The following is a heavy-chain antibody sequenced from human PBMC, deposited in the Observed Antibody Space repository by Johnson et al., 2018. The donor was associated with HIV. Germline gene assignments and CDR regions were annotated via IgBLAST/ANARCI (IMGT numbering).Heavy chain of an antibody. V-gene: IGHV3-30*04. CDR3: AREWDPRTPDAFDI. Sequence: QVQLVESGGGVVQPGRSLRLSCAASGFTFSSYAMHWVRQAPGKGLEWVAGISYDGSSTYYADSVKGRFTISRDNSKNTLYLQMNSLRAEDTAVYYCAREWDPRTPDAFDIWGQGTMVTVSS. CDR1: GFTFSSYA. CDR2: ISYDGSST. D-gene: IGHD1-26*01. J-gene: IGHJ3*02.